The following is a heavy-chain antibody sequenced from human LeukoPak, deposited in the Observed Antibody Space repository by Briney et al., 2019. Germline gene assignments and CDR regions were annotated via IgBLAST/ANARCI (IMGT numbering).Heavy chain of an antibody. CDR1: GFTFSSYS. Sequence: PGGSLRLSCAASGFTFSSYSMNWVRQAPGKGLEWVSFISSSSSTIYYADSVKGRFTISRDNSKNTLYLQMNSLRAEDTAVYYCAKDYDSSGYYYQEGYYWGQGTLVTVPS. J-gene: IGHJ4*02. D-gene: IGHD3-22*01. CDR3: AKDYDSSGYYYQEGYY. V-gene: IGHV3-48*01. CDR2: ISSSSSTI.